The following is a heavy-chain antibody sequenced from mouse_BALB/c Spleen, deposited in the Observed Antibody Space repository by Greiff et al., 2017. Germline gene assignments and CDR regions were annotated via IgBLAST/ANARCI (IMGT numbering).Heavy chain of an antibody. CDR3: ARTSRGSSFAY. J-gene: IGHJ3*01. V-gene: IGHV14-3*02. D-gene: IGHD1-1*01. CDR2: IDPANGNT. Sequence: VQLKQSGAELVKPGASVKLSCTASGFNIKDTYMHWVKQRPEQGLEWIGRIDPANGNTKYDPKFQGKATITADTSSNTAYLQLSSLTSEDTAVYYCARTSRGSSFAYWGQGTLVTVSA. CDR1: GFNIKDTY.